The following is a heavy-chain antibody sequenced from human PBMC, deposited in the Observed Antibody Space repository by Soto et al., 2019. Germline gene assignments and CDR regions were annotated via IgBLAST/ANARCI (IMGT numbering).Heavy chain of an antibody. CDR2: IYATGTT. CDR1: GASISGYY. CDR3: VRDGKKTLRDWFDP. Sequence: SETLSLTCTVSGASISGYYWSWIRKSAGKGLEWIGRIYATGTTDYNPSLKSRVMMSVDTSKKQFSLKLRSVTAADTAVYYCVRDGKKTLRDWFDPWGQGISVTVSS. J-gene: IGHJ5*02. D-gene: IGHD1-1*01. V-gene: IGHV4-4*07.